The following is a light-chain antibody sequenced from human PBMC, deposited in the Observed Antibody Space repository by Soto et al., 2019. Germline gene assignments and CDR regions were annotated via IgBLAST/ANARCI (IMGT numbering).Light chain of an antibody. Sequence: IKMYQSPSSLSATMGDRVTITCRASQGIINYLAWYQQKPGKAPKLLIYGASTLQGGVPSRFSGSGSGTEFTLTITSLQSDDFATYYCQQYHSYPYTFGQGTRLEI. CDR2: GAS. CDR1: QGIINY. CDR3: QQYHSYPYT. J-gene: IGKJ5*01. V-gene: IGKV1-9*01.